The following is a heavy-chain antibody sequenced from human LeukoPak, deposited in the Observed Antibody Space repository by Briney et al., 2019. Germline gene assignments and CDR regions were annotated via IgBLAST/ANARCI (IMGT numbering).Heavy chain of an antibody. V-gene: IGHV7-4-1*02. CDR2: INTNTGNP. D-gene: IGHD6-13*01. CDR3: ARPPWQQQQNDAFDI. Sequence: GASVKVSCKASGYTFTSYAMNWVRQAPGQGLEWMGWINTNTGNPTYAQGFTGRFVFSLDTSVSTAYLQISSLKAEDTAVYYCARPPWQQQQNDAFDIWGQGTMVTVSS. CDR1: GYTFTSYA. J-gene: IGHJ3*02.